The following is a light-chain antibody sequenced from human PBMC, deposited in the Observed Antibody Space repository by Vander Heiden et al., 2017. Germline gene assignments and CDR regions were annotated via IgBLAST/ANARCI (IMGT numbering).Light chain of an antibody. CDR3: QQYGSSRIT. V-gene: IGKV3D-20*01. J-gene: IGKJ5*01. CDR2: DAS. CDR1: QRVSSSY. Sequence: IVFPHSPARRSLPHGERATLSCGASQRVSSSYLAWYQQKPGRAPRLLIYDASSRATGIPDRFSGSGSGTDFTLTISRLEPEDIAVYYCQQYGSSRITFGQGTQLEIK.